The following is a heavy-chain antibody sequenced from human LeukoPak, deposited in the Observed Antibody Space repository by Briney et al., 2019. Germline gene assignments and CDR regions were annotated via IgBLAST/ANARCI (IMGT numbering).Heavy chain of an antibody. D-gene: IGHD1-26*01. J-gene: IGHJ6*02. V-gene: IGHV1-2*06. CDR1: GYAFTSFD. Sequence: AASVKVSCKASGYAFTSFDINWVRQAPGQGLEWLGRINPNSGGTNYAQMFQGRVTMTRDTSIRTLYMELSRLRSDDTAVYYCARELPRELGLDVWGQGTTVTVSS. CDR2: INPNSGGT. CDR3: ARELPRELGLDV.